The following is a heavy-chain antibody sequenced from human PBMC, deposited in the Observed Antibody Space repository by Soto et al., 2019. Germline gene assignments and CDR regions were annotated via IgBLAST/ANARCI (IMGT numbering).Heavy chain of an antibody. V-gene: IGHV4-39*02. J-gene: IGHJ3*01. D-gene: IGHD3-10*01. Sequence: QLQLQESGPGLVKPSETLSLTCSVSGGSITTSSYNWGWIRQPPGKGREWIGTIYYDGSTSYNPSVRSQVTISVDTSKNHFALKVNSVTGADTAVYYCARFYGNAFDVWGRGTVVTVSS. CDR3: ARFYGNAFDV. CDR1: GGSITTSSYN. CDR2: IYYDGST.